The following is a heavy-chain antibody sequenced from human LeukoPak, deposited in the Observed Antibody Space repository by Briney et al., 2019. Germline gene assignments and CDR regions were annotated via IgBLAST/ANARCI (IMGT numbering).Heavy chain of an antibody. D-gene: IGHD3-22*01. CDR2: IKEDGSEK. CDR3: ARVKTPYYYDSSGYFNWFDP. J-gene: IGHJ5*02. CDR1: GFIFSSYW. V-gene: IGHV3-7*01. Sequence: PGGSLRLSCAASGFIFSSYWMSWVRQAPGKGLEWVANIKEDGSEKHYVDSVKGRFTISRDNAKNSLYLQMNSLRAEDTAVYYCARVKTPYYYDSSGYFNWFDPWGQGTLVTVSS.